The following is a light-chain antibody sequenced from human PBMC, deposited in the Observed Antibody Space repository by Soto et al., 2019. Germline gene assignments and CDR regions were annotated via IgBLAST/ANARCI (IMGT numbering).Light chain of an antibody. J-gene: IGKJ3*01. Sequence: IVMTQFPGSLALSLGERAIINCKSSQSISYTFNNKTYLAWFQQRPSQPPKLIIYWASIRESGVPGRFSGSGSGTEFTLTISSLQAEDVALYYCQQYYASPFTFGPGTKVDIK. CDR2: WAS. V-gene: IGKV4-1*01. CDR3: QQYYASPFT. CDR1: QSISYTFNNKTY.